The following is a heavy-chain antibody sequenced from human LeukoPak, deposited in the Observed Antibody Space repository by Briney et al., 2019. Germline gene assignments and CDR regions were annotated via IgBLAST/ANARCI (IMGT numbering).Heavy chain of an antibody. CDR2: ISSSSIII. CDR1: GFTFSAYS. CDR3: AREIDGTSATYYDYYMDV. D-gene: IGHD1-26*01. J-gene: IGHJ6*03. Sequence: QSGGSLRLSCAASGFTFSAYSMNWVRQAPGKGLEWVSYISSSSIIIKYADSVKGRFTISRDKARNSLYLQMNSLRVEDTAVYYCAREIDGTSATYYDYYMDVWGKGTTVTVSS. V-gene: IGHV3-48*01.